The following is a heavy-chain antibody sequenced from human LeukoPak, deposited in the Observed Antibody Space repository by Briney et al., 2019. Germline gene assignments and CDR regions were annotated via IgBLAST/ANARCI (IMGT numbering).Heavy chain of an antibody. CDR1: GGSISSYY. V-gene: IGHV4-59*01. Sequence: SETLSLTCTVSGGSISSYYWSWTRQPPGKGLEWIGYIYYSGSTNYNPSLKSRVTISVDTSKNQFSLKLSSVTAADTAVYYCARRSYLDSSSSNWFDPWGQGTLVTVSS. CDR3: ARRSYLDSSSSNWFDP. CDR2: IYYSGST. J-gene: IGHJ5*02. D-gene: IGHD6-13*01.